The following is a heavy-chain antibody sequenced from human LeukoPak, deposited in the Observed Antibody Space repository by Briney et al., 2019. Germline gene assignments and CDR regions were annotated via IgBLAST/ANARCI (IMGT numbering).Heavy chain of an antibody. J-gene: IGHJ4*02. CDR3: ASTPYYDSSGYNY. CDR1: GYTFTSYG. V-gene: IGHV1-18*01. D-gene: IGHD3-22*01. Sequence: GASVKVSCKASGYTFTSYGISWVRQAPGQGLEWMGWISAYNGNTNYAQKLQGRVTMTTDTSTSTAYIELRSLRSDDTAVYYCASTPYYDSSGYNYWGQGTLVTVSS. CDR2: ISAYNGNT.